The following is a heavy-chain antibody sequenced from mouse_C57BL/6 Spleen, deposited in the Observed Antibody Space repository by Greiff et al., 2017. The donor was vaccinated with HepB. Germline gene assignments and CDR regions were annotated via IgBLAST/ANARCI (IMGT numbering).Heavy chain of an antibody. V-gene: IGHV1-22*01. CDR3: ARVPNNDITTDYAMDY. J-gene: IGHJ4*01. D-gene: IGHD1-2*01. CDR2: INPNNGGT. Sequence: EVQLQQSGPELVKPGASVKMSCKASGYTFTDYNMHWVKQSHGKSLEWIGYINPNNGGTSYNQKFKGKATLTVNKSTSTAYMELSSLSSEDSAVYYCARVPNNDITTDYAMDYWGQGTSVTVSS. CDR1: GYTFTDYN.